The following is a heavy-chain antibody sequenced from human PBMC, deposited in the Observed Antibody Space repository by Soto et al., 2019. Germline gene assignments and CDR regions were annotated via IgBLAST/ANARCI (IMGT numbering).Heavy chain of an antibody. J-gene: IGHJ5*02. Sequence: SETLSLTCTVSGGSISSYYWSWIRQPPGKGLEWIGYIYYSGSTNYNPSLKSRVTISVDTSKNQFSLKLSSVPAADTAVYYCARALGAPAGIITGLAPGGKETLVTVPS. D-gene: IGHD3-10*01. CDR2: IYYSGST. CDR3: ARALGAPAGIITGLAP. V-gene: IGHV4-59*01. CDR1: GGSISSYY.